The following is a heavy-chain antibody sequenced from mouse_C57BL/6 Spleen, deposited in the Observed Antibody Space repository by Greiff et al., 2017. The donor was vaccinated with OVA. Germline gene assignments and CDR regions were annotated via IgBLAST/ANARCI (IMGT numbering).Heavy chain of an antibody. J-gene: IGHJ3*01. D-gene: IGHD1-3*01. V-gene: IGHV1-54*01. Sequence: QVQLQQSGAELVRPGTSVKVSCKASGYAFTNYLIEWVKQRPGQGLEWIGVINPGSGGTNYNEKFKGKATLTADKSSSTAYMQRSSLTSEDSAVYFCARSESDSFAYWGQGTLVTVSA. CDR2: INPGSGGT. CDR1: GYAFTNYL. CDR3: ARSESDSFAY.